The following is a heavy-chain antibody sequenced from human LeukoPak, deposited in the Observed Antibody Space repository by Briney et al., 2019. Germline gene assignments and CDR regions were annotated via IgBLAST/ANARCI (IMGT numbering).Heavy chain of an antibody. CDR3: ARGPSGYYDTSGYSEY. CDR2: IYTSGGT. J-gene: IGHJ4*02. V-gene: IGHV3-53*01. CDR1: GFTVSSNY. D-gene: IGHD3-22*01. Sequence: GGSLRLSCAASGFTVSSNYMSWVRQAPGKGPEWVSVIYTSGGTYYADSVRGRFTISRDNSRNALYLQMNSLRVEDTAVYYCARGPSGYYDTSGYSEYWGQGTLVTVSS.